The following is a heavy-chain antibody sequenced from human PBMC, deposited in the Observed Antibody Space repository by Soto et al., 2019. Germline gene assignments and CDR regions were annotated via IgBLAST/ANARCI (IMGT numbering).Heavy chain of an antibody. CDR1: GFTFSSCA. J-gene: IGHJ4*02. D-gene: IGHD3-3*01. Sequence: PGGSLRLSCAASGFTFSSCAMSWVRQAPGKGLEWVSAISGSGGSTYYADSVKGRFTISRDNSKNTLYLQMNSLRAEDTAVYYCAKALALVNDFWSGQRGWGQGTLVTVSS. V-gene: IGHV3-23*01. CDR2: ISGSGGST. CDR3: AKALALVNDFWSGQRG.